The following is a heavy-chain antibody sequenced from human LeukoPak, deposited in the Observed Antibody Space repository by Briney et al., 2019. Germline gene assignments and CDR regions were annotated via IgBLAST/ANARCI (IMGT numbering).Heavy chain of an antibody. CDR3: ARRRYYYDSGGYSFDY. J-gene: IGHJ4*02. CDR2: IYPGDSDT. CDR1: GYTFTSYW. Sequence: GESLRISCKGSGYTFTSYWIGWVRQMPGKGLEWMGIIYPGDSDTRYSPSFQGQVTISADKSISTAYLQWSSLKASDTAMYYCARRRYYYDSGGYSFDYWGQGTLVTVSS. D-gene: IGHD3-22*01. V-gene: IGHV5-51*01.